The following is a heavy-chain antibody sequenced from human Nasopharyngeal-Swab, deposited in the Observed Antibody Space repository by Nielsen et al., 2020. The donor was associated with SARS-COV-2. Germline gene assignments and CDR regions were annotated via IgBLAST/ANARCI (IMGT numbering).Heavy chain of an antibody. J-gene: IGHJ1*01. D-gene: IGHD2-21*02. V-gene: IGHV3-30-3*01. CDR2: ISYDGSNK. CDR3: ARESCCGGDCYRPEAEYFQH. Sequence: GESLKISCAASGFTFSSYAMHWVRQAPGKGLEWVAVISYDGSNKYYADSVKGRFTISRDNSKNTLYLQMNCLRAEDTAVYYCARESCCGGDCYRPEAEYFQHWGQGTLVTVSS. CDR1: GFTFSSYA.